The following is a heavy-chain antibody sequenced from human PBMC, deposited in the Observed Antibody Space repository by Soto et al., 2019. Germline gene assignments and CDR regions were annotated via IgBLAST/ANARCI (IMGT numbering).Heavy chain of an antibody. J-gene: IGHJ5*02. Sequence: GASVKVSCKASGYTFTGYYMHWVRQAPGQGLEWMGWINPNSGGTNYAQKFQGRVTMTRDTSISTAYMELSRLRSDDTAVYYCARVTMVRGVIFWFDPWGQGTLVTVSS. CDR3: ARVTMVRGVIFWFDP. V-gene: IGHV1-2*02. CDR2: INPNSGGT. D-gene: IGHD3-10*01. CDR1: GYTFTGYY.